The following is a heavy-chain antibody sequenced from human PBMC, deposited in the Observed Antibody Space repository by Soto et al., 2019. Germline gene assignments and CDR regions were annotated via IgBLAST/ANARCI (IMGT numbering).Heavy chain of an antibody. D-gene: IGHD2-21*01. V-gene: IGHV1-18*01. CDR1: GYTFTSYG. CDR2: ISAYNGNT. J-gene: IGHJ4*02. CDR3: ARGLPKYCGGDCYSFDY. Sequence: ASVKGSCKASGYTFTSYGISWVRQAPGQGLEWMGWISAYNGNTNYAQKLQGRVTMTTDTSTSTAYMELRSLRSDDTAVYYCARGLPKYCGGDCYSFDYWGQGTLVTVSS.